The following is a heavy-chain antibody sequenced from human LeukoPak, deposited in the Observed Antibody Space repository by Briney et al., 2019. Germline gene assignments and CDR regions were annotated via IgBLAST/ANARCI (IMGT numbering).Heavy chain of an antibody. V-gene: IGHV3-53*01. CDR1: GFTFSSYW. D-gene: IGHD3-3*01. CDR3: ARDGVDYDFWSGSPIPYGMDV. CDR2: IYSGGST. Sequence: GGSLRLSCAASGFTFSSYWMNWARQAPGKGLEWVSVIYSGGSTYYADSVKGRFTISRDNSKNTLYLQMNSLRAEDTAVYYCARDGVDYDFWSGSPIPYGMDVWGQGTTVTVSS. J-gene: IGHJ6*02.